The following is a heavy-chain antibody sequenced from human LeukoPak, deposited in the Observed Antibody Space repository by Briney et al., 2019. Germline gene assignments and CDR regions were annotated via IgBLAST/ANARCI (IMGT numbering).Heavy chain of an antibody. CDR3: ARFRGVPAAIFAIWDAFDI. D-gene: IGHD2-2*02. CDR2: INHSGST. V-gene: IGHV4-34*01. Sequence: SETLSLTCAVYGGSFSGYYWSWIRQPPGKGLEWIGEINHSGSTNYNPSLKSRVTISVDTSKNQFSLKLSSVTAADTAVYYCARFRGVPAAIFAIWDAFDIWAKGQWSPSLQ. CDR1: GGSFSGYY. J-gene: IGHJ3*02.